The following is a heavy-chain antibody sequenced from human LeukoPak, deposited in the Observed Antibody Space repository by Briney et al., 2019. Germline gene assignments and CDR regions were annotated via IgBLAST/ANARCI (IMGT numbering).Heavy chain of an antibody. Sequence: SETLSLTYAVSGYSISSGYYWGWIRQHPGKGLEWIGSIYHSGSTYYNPSLKSRVTISVDTSKNQFSLKLNSVTAADTSLYYCARHVVPAAQSSYMHVWGKGTTVTVSS. CDR3: ARHVVPAAQSSYMHV. CDR1: GYSISSGYY. V-gene: IGHV4-38-2*01. D-gene: IGHD2-2*01. J-gene: IGHJ6*03. CDR2: IYHSGST.